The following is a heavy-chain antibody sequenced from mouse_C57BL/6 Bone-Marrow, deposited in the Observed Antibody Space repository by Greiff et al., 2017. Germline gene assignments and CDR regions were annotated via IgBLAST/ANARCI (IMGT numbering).Heavy chain of an antibody. V-gene: IGHV1-82*01. CDR3: ARRAGLDY. D-gene: IGHD3-3*01. CDR2: IYPGDGDT. J-gene: IGHJ2*01. CDR1: GYAFSSSW. Sequence: LVKPGASVKISCKASGYAFSSSWMNWVKQRPGKGLGWIGRIYPGDGDTNYNGKFKGKATLTADKSSSTAYMQLSSLTSEDSAVYFCARRAGLDYWGQGTTLTVSS.